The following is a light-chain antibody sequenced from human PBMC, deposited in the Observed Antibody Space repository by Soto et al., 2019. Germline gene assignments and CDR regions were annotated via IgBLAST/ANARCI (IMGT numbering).Light chain of an antibody. CDR2: DVS. CDR3: SSYTSSNTYV. J-gene: IGLJ1*01. CDR1: SSDVGAYNY. Sequence: QSALTQPASGSGSPGQSITISCTGTSSDVGAYNYVSWYQQHPGKAPKLMIYDVSNRPSGVSNRFSGSKSGNTASLTISGPQAEDEADYYCSSYTSSNTYVFGTGTKVTVL. V-gene: IGLV2-14*03.